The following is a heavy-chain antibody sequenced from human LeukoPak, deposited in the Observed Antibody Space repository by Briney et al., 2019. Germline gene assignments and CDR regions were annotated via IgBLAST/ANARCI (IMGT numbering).Heavy chain of an antibody. CDR3: AKDASGTGTTLWMDV. V-gene: IGHV3-23*01. CDR2: ISGSGGST. D-gene: IGHD3-10*01. Sequence: PGGSLRLSCAASGFTFSSYAMSWVRQAPGKGLEWVSGISGSGGSTYSVDSVKGRFTISRDNSKNTLYLQMKSLRAEDTAVYYCAKDASGTGTTLWMDVWGQGTTVTVS. J-gene: IGHJ6*02. CDR1: GFTFSSYA.